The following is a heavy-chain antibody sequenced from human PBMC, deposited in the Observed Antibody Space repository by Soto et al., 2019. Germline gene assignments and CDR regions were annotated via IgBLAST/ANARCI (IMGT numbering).Heavy chain of an antibody. CDR3: ARQGLYGSDWDGMDV. CDR1: GYVFANYW. CDR2: IYPGDSDT. Sequence: GESLKISCKASGYVFANYWIGWVRQMPGKGLEWMGIIYPGDSDTKYGPSLQGQVTISADKSTSTAYLQWSSLKASDTAMYYCARQGLYGSDWDGMDVWGQGPTVTVSS. V-gene: IGHV5-51*01. D-gene: IGHD2-2*02. J-gene: IGHJ6*02.